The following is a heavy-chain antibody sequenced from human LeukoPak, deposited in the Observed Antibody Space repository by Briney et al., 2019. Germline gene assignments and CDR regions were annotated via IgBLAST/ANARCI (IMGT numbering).Heavy chain of an antibody. CDR3: AREYYDTSGTKYALDI. V-gene: IGHV1-2*02. D-gene: IGHD3-22*01. Sequence: ASVKVPCKASGYTFTDYYIHWVRPAPGQGLEWVGCIDPDSGGTKYAQKFQGRVTMTRDTSISTAYMEMSSLRSDDTAVYYCAREYYDTSGTKYALDIWGQGPTVTVSS. CDR2: IDPDSGGT. J-gene: IGHJ3*02. CDR1: GYTFTDYY.